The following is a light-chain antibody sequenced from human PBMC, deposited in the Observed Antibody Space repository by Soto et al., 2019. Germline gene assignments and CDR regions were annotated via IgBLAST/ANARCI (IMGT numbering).Light chain of an antibody. CDR2: TAS. Sequence: DIQMTQSPSSLSASIGDRVTITCRASQSINKYLSWYQQRPGRVPKLLIETASSLQTGVPSRFSGSGSGTDFTLTISSLHPEDFATYYCQHSYTFPVTFGQGTRLEIK. J-gene: IGKJ5*01. CDR3: QHSYTFPVT. CDR1: QSINKY. V-gene: IGKV1-39*01.